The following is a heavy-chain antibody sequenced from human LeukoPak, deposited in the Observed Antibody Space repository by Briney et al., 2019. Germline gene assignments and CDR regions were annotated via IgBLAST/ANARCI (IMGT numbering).Heavy chain of an antibody. CDR3: ARFPRVANRWYFDL. V-gene: IGHV4-31*03. D-gene: IGHD2-21*01. CDR2: ICHSGHT. Sequence: PSETLSLPCRGSGDPLNNSSQHGPPIPNHPEKGLEWNGYICHSGHTLYTPSIQERLSISIDTSQNHFSMNLASVTAADTAVYYCARFPRVANRWYFDLWGRGSLVVVSS. J-gene: IGHJ2*01. CDR1: GDPLNNSSQH.